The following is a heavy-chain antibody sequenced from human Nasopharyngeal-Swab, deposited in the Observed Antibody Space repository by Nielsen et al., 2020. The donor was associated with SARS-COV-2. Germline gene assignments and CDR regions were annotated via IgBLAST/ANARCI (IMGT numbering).Heavy chain of an antibody. D-gene: IGHD1-26*01. V-gene: IGHV3-7*01. Sequence: WIRQPPGKGLEWVANIKQDGSEKYYVDSVKGRFTISRGNAKNSLYLQMNSLRAEDTAVYYCARDSYVGATTDYYYYYMDVWGKGTTVTVSS. CDR3: ARDSYVGATTDYYYYYMDV. CDR2: IKQDGSEK. J-gene: IGHJ6*03.